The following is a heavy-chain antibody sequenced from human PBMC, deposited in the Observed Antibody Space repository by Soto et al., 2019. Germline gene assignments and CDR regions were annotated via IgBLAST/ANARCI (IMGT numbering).Heavy chain of an antibody. CDR1: GGTFSSYA. CDR2: IIPIFGTA. D-gene: IGHD3-10*01. CDR3: AFWYGDYYYYGMDV. Sequence: GASVKVSCKASGGTFSSYAISWVRQAPGQGLEWMGGIIPIFGTANYAQKFQGRVTITADESTSTAYMELSSLRSEDTAVYYCAFWYGDYYYYGMDVWGQGTTVTVS. J-gene: IGHJ6*02. V-gene: IGHV1-69*13.